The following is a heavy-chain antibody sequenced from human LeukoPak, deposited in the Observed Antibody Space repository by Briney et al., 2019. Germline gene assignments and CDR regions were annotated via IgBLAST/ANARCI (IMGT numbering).Heavy chain of an antibody. CDR3: ARGRWEIFGVVIRHNWFDP. V-gene: IGHV1-8*01. CDR2: MNPNSGNT. Sequence: HRASVKVSCKVSGYTLTELSMHWVRQAPGKGLEWMGWMNPNSGNTGYAQKFQGRVTMTRNTSISTAYMELSSLRSEDTAVYYCARGRWEIFGVVIRHNWFDPWGQGTLVTVSS. D-gene: IGHD3-3*01. J-gene: IGHJ5*02. CDR1: GYTLTELS.